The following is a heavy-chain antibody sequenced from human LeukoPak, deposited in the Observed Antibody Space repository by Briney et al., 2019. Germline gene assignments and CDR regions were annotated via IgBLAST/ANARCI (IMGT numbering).Heavy chain of an antibody. D-gene: IGHD4/OR15-4a*01. CDR2: ISGSSSPI. Sequence: PGGSLRLSCAASGFSFSVYSMTWVRQAPGKGQEWLSYISGSSSPIYYADSVKGRFTISRDNAKNSLYLQMNSLRAEDTAVYYCARDRDYGWLDPWGQGTLVTVSS. CDR3: ARDRDYGWLDP. CDR1: GFSFSVYS. J-gene: IGHJ5*02. V-gene: IGHV3-48*01.